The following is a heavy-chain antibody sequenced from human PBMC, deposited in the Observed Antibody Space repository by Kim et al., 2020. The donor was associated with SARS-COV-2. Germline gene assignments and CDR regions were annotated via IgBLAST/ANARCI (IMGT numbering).Heavy chain of an antibody. D-gene: IGHD6-19*01. V-gene: IGHV3-66*01. CDR3: ASGTYSSGWYGGYYFDY. CDR2: IYSGGST. Sequence: GGSLRLSCAASGFTVSSNYMSWVRQAPGKGLEWVSVIYSGGSTYYADSVKGRFTISRDNSKNTLYLQLNSLRAEDTAVYYCASGTYSSGWYGGYYFDYWGQGTLVTVSS. J-gene: IGHJ4*02. CDR1: GFTVSSNY.